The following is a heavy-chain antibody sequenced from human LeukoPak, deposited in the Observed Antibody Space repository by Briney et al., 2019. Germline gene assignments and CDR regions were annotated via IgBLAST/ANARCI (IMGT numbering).Heavy chain of an antibody. CDR3: AKLLTAMVRGVDIDC. CDR1: GFTFSSYG. J-gene: IGHJ4*02. D-gene: IGHD3-10*01. Sequence: GGSLSLSCAASGFTFSSYGMSWVRQAPGKGLEWVSAITGSGGSTYYADSVKGRFTISRDNSKNTLYLQMNSLRAEDTAVYYCAKLLTAMVRGVDIDCWGQGTLVTVSS. V-gene: IGHV3-23*01. CDR2: ITGSGGST.